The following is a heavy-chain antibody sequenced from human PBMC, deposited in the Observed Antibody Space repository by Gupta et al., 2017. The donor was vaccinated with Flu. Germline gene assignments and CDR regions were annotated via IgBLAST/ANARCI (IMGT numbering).Heavy chain of an antibody. Sequence: EMQLVESGGGLVQPGGSLRLSCAASGFTFSSSYLQWVRQAPGKGLVWVSRIKPDGSSTTYAESVKGRFTIFRDNAKNTLYLQMNSLGDDDTAVYYCATVTSGCWGQGTLVTVSS. J-gene: IGHJ4*02. CDR3: ATVTSGC. CDR2: IKPDGSST. CDR1: GFTFSSSY. D-gene: IGHD4-17*01. V-gene: IGHV3-74*03.